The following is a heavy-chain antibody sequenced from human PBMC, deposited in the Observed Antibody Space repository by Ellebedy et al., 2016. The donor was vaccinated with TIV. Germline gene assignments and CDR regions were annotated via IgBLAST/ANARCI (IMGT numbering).Heavy chain of an antibody. V-gene: IGHV4-39*01. D-gene: IGHD2-15*01. CDR2: IYYSGTT. Sequence: SETLSLXCTVSGGSVSSSCCYWGWIRQPPGKGLEWIGSIYYSGTTYYNPSLKSRVTISVDSSKNQFSLDLSSVTAADTAVYYYARSLGYCSGGNCYTLEYWGQGILVTVSS. CDR3: ARSLGYCSGGNCYTLEY. J-gene: IGHJ4*02. CDR1: GGSVSSSCCY.